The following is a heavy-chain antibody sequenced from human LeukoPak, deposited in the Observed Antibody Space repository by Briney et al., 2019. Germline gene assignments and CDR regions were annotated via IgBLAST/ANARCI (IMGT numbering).Heavy chain of an antibody. V-gene: IGHV1-46*01. CDR3: ARNEAVAGMADY. CDR2: INPSGGST. Sequence: ASVKVSCKASVYTFTSYYMHWVRQAPGQGLEWMGIINPSGGSTSYAQKFQGRVTMTRDTATSTVYMELSSLRSEDTGVYYCARNEAVAGMADYWGQGTLVTVSS. J-gene: IGHJ4*02. D-gene: IGHD6-19*01. CDR1: VYTFTSYY.